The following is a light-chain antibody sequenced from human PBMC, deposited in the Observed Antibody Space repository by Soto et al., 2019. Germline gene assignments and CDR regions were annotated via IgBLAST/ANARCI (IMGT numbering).Light chain of an antibody. CDR3: QSYDSSLSGSTV. J-gene: IGLJ2*01. Sequence: QSVLTQPPSVSGGPGQRVTISCTGSSSNIGAGYDVHWYQQLPGTAPKLLIYGNSNRPSGVPDRFSGSKSGTSASLAITGLQAEDEADYYCQSYDSSLSGSTVFGGGTKLTVL. V-gene: IGLV1-40*01. CDR1: SSNIGAGYD. CDR2: GNS.